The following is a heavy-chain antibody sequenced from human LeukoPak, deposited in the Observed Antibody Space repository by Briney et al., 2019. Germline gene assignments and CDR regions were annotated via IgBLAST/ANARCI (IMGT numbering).Heavy chain of an antibody. V-gene: IGHV1-46*01. Sequence: GASVKVSCKASGYTFTSYHMHWVRQAPGQGLEWMGIINPSGGTTNYAQKFRGRVTMTRDMSTSTVYMELSSLRSDDTAVYYCARGPVREVVVVAATPDQLLGYWGQGTLVTVSS. CDR1: GYTFTSYH. D-gene: IGHD2-15*01. J-gene: IGHJ4*02. CDR2: INPSGGTT. CDR3: ARGPVREVVVVAATPDQLLGY.